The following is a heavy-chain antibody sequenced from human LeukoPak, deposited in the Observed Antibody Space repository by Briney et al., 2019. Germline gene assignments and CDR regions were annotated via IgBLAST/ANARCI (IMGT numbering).Heavy chain of an antibody. D-gene: IGHD6-19*01. CDR3: ARLGPASSGWPESFDY. CDR2: IYSGGAI. J-gene: IGHJ4*02. CDR1: GFAVGSNY. V-gene: IGHV3-53*01. Sequence: GGSLRLSCVASGFAVGSNYMSWVRQAPGKGLEWVSLIYSGGAIRYADSVRGRFTISRDNAKNSLYLQMNSLRVEDTAVYYCARLGPASSGWPESFDYWGQGTLVTVSS.